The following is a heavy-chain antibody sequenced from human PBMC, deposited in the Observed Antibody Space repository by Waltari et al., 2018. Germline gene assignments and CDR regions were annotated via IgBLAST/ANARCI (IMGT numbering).Heavy chain of an antibody. CDR1: GGSVTGYY. D-gene: IGHD3-3*01. J-gene: IGHJ4*02. Sequence: QVQLQESGPGLVKPSETLSLTCTVSGGSVTGYYWSWIRQPPGKGLEWIGHIYYNGNTDYNPSLKSRGTISIDTSKNQFSLKVTSVTAADTAVYYCAREIYGGNSRPYDSWGQGALVTVSS. V-gene: IGHV4-59*02. CDR3: AREIYGGNSRPYDS. CDR2: IYYNGNT.